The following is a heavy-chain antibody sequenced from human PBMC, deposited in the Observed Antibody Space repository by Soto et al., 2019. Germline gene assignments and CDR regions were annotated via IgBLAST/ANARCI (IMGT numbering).Heavy chain of an antibody. CDR1: GDSMSRYY. Sequence: QVQLQESGPGLVEPSETLSLTCTVSGDSMSRYYWSWIRQSAEKGLEWIGRISATGTTSYIPSLKRRITLSVDTSKTQFSLNLKFVTAADTAVYFCAIDQSGAADFWGQGTVVTVS. D-gene: IGHD7-27*01. CDR3: AIDQSGAADF. J-gene: IGHJ3*01. V-gene: IGHV4-4*07. CDR2: ISATGTT.